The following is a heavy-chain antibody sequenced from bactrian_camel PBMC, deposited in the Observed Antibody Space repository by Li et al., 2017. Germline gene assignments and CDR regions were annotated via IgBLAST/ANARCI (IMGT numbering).Heavy chain of an antibody. CDR1: GFTFDNYA. CDR2: VSVSGVTT. D-gene: IGHD5*01. V-gene: IGHV3S36*01. J-gene: IGHJ4*01. Sequence: QLVESGGGLVQPGGSLRLICTVSGFTFDNYALGWARQPAGGGLEWAAGVSVSGVTTYADSVQGRFTVSRDNAKNTVYLQMNALKPGDTAVYYCIRLEAEWGQGTQVTVS. CDR3: IRLEAE.